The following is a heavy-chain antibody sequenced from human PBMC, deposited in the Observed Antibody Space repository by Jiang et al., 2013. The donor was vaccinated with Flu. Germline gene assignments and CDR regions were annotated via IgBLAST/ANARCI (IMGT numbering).Heavy chain of an antibody. Sequence: SGYTFTSYDINWVRQATGQGLEWMGWMNPNSGNTGYAQKFQGRVTMTRNTSISTAYMELSSLRSEDTAVYYCARSWQQLNWFDPWGQGTLVTVSS. CDR1: GYTFTSYD. V-gene: IGHV1-8*01. CDR3: ARSWQQLNWFDP. CDR2: MNPNSGNT. D-gene: IGHD6-13*01. J-gene: IGHJ5*02.